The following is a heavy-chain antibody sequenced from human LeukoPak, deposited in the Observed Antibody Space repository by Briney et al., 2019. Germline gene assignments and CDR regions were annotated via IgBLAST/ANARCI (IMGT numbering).Heavy chain of an antibody. CDR2: INPSGGST. J-gene: IGHJ4*02. Sequence: ASVKVSCKASGYTFTSYYMHWMRQPPGQGLEWMGLINPSGGSTSYAQKFQGRVTMTRDTSTSTVYMELSSLRSEDTAVYYCARDRPSFPRYYFDYWGQGTLVTVSS. CDR1: GYTFTSYY. CDR3: ARDRPSFPRYYFDY. D-gene: IGHD3-16*02. V-gene: IGHV1-46*01.